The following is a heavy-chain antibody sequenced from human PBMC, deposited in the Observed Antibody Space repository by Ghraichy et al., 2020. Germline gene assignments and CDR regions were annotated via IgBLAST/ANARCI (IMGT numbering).Heavy chain of an antibody. D-gene: IGHD3-22*01. Sequence: GGSLRLSCAASGFTFSSYWMSWVRQAPGKGLEWVANIKQDGSEKYYVDSVKGRFTISRDNAKNSLYLQMNSLRAEDTAVYYCARDDYYYDSSGYLDWFDPWGQGTLVTVSS. J-gene: IGHJ5*02. V-gene: IGHV3-7*01. CDR1: GFTFSSYW. CDR3: ARDDYYYDSSGYLDWFDP. CDR2: IKQDGSEK.